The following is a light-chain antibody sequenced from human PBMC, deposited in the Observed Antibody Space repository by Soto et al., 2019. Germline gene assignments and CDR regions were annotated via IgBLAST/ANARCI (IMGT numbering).Light chain of an antibody. V-gene: IGKV3-15*01. CDR1: QTVTTN. Sequence: ETVMTQSPATLSVSPGERVTLSCRASQTVTTNLAWYQQKSGQAPRLLIYGASTRATGIPARFSGSGSGTEFTLTISNLQSEDSARYYCQQYNNWPPSVTYTFGQGTKVDIK. J-gene: IGKJ2*01. CDR2: GAS. CDR3: QQYNNWPPSVTYT.